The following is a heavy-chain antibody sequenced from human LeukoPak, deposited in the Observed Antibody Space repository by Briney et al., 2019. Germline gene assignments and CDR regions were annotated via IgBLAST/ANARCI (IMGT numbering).Heavy chain of an antibody. V-gene: IGHV1-2*02. J-gene: IGHJ4*02. CDR2: INPNSGGT. CDR1: GYTFTGYY. CDR3: ARDSGRWYYDTSGVWGYYFEY. D-gene: IGHD3-22*01. Sequence: ASVKVSCKASGYTFTGYYMHWVRQAPGQGLEWMGRINPNSGGTNYAQKFQGRVTVTRDTSINTAYMELSRLRSDDTAVYYCARDSGRWYYDTSGVWGYYFEYWGQGTLVSVSS.